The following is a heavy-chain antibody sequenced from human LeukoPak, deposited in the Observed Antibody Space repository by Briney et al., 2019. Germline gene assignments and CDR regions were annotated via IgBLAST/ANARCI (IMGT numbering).Heavy chain of an antibody. V-gene: IGHV1-69*13. CDR2: IIPIFGSA. CDR1: AGSGGSFSNHG. J-gene: IGHJ6*03. Sequence: SVKVSCKASAGSGGSFSNHGINWVRQAPGHGLEWMGSIIPIFGSANYAQKFQGRVSISADESTSTAYMELNSLRPDDTAVYYCARDRGYNNGYYDYHLDVWGQGTTVSVSS. CDR3: ARDRGYNNGYYDYHLDV. D-gene: IGHD1-1*01.